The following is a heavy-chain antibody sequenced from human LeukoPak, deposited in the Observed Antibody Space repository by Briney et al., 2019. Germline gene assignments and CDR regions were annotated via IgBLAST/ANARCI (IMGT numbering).Heavy chain of an antibody. V-gene: IGHV1-2*02. J-gene: IGHJ4*02. Sequence: ASVKVSCKASGYTFTGYYMHWVRQAPGQGLEWMGWINPNSGGTNYAQKFQGRVTMTRDTSISTAYMELSRLRSDDTAVYYCAREMGYSDGRQNFVYWGQGTLVTVSS. CDR2: INPNSGGT. CDR3: AREMGYSDGRQNFVY. CDR1: GYTFTGYY. D-gene: IGHD5-18*01.